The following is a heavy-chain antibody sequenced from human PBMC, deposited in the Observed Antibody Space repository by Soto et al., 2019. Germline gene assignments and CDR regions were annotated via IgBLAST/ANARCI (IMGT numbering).Heavy chain of an antibody. J-gene: IGHJ4*02. CDR2: MSYDGSDT. CDR1: GFIFSNNG. Sequence: GGSLRLSCVGSGFIFSNNGMHWVRQTPGKGLEWVAFMSYDGSDTLYADSVKGRFTISRDNSKNTLFLHMSNLRAEGTAMYYCTIVRVADSALDHWGQGTLVTVSS. V-gene: IGHV3-30*05. CDR3: TIVRVADSALDH. D-gene: IGHD3-10*02.